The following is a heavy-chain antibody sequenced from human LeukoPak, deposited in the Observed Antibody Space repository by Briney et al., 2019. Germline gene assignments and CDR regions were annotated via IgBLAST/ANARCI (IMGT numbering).Heavy chain of an antibody. Sequence: ASVKVSCKASAYTFTSYDINWVRQATGQGLEWMGWMNPNSGNTGYAQKFQGRVTITRNTSISTAYMELSSLRSEDTAVYYCARGRGYYDFWSGYGRDYFDYWGQGTLVTVSS. D-gene: IGHD3-3*01. CDR3: ARGRGYYDFWSGYGRDYFDY. J-gene: IGHJ4*02. V-gene: IGHV1-8*03. CDR2: MNPNSGNT. CDR1: AYTFTSYD.